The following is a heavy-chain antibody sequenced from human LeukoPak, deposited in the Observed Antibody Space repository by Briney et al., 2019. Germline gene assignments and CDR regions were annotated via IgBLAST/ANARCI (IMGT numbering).Heavy chain of an antibody. V-gene: IGHV3-48*01. CDR2: ISSTSTTL. D-gene: IGHD3-10*01. CDR1: GFTFSSSS. J-gene: IGHJ4*02. CDR3: ARDDYGWNEY. Sequence: GGSLRLSCAASGFTFSSSSMNWVRQAPGKGLEWVSYISSTSTTLYYADSVRGRFTISRDNAKNSLYLQMNSLRAEDTAVYYCARDDYGWNEYWGQGTLVTVSS.